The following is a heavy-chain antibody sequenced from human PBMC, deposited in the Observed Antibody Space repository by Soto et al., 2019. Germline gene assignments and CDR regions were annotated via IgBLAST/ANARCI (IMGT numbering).Heavy chain of an antibody. D-gene: IGHD1-26*01. V-gene: IGHV3-23*01. Sequence: GGSLRLSCEASGFTFTDYAMTWVRQTPGKGLEWVAALTRGGEATYYADSAKGRFTISRDNSKNSLYLQMNSLRAEDTAVYCCAKDSPLSGQYQDLDYWGPGTLVTVSS. CDR2: LTRGGEAT. CDR1: GFTFTDYA. J-gene: IGHJ4*02. CDR3: AKDSPLSGQYQDLDY.